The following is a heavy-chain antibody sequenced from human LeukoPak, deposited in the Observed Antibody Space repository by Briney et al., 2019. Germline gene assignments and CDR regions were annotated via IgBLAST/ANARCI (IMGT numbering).Heavy chain of an antibody. Sequence: GGSLRLSCAASGFTFSSYSMNWVRQAPGKGLEWVSYISSSSSTIYYADSVKGRFTISRDNSKNTLYLQMNSLRAEDTAVYYCAKDLAGYFDWFEIGNYFDYWGQGTLVTVSS. V-gene: IGHV3-48*01. D-gene: IGHD3-9*01. CDR3: AKDLAGYFDWFEIGNYFDY. J-gene: IGHJ4*02. CDR2: ISSSSSTI. CDR1: GFTFSSYS.